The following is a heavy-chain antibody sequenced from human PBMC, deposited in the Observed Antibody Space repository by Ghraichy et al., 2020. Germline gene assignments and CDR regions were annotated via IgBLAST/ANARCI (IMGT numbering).Heavy chain of an antibody. Sequence: GSLNISCTVSGGSISSYYWSWIRQPPGKGLEWIGYIYYSGSTNYNPSLKSRVTISVDTSKNQFSLKLSSVTAADTAVYYCAREYLPPSSSLRVFDYWGQGTLVTVSS. CDR3: AREYLPPSSSLRVFDY. J-gene: IGHJ4*02. CDR2: IYYSGST. D-gene: IGHD6-13*01. V-gene: IGHV4-59*01. CDR1: GGSISSYY.